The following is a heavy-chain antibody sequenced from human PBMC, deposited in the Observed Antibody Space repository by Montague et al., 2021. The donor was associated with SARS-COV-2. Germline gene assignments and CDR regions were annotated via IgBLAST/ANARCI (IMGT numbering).Heavy chain of an antibody. CDR3: ARGVVAAPDTSDY. CDR1: GDSISGFY. CDR2: IYYSGIT. Sequence: SETLSLTCTVSGDSISGFYWNWIRQPPGKGLEWIVKIYYSGITNYNPSLKSRVTISVDTSKNQFSLKLISVTAADTALYYCARGVVAAPDTSDYWGQGTLVPVSS. V-gene: IGHV4-59*13. J-gene: IGHJ4*02. D-gene: IGHD6-13*01.